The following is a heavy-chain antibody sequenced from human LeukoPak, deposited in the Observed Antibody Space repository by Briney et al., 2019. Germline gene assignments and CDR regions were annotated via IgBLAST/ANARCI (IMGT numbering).Heavy chain of an antibody. V-gene: IGHV3-21*01. Sequence: GGSLRLSCAASGFTFSSYSMNWVRQAPGKGLEWVSSISSSSSYIYYADSVKGRFTISRDNAKNSLYLQMSSLRAEDTAVYYCAREVDTAMEAYYYYYYGMDVWGQGTTVTVSS. CDR2: ISSSSSYI. CDR3: AREVDTAMEAYYYYYYGMDV. D-gene: IGHD5-18*01. J-gene: IGHJ6*02. CDR1: GFTFSSYS.